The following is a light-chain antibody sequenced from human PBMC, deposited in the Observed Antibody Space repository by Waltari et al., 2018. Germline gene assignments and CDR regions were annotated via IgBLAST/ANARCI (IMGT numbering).Light chain of an antibody. CDR3: SSYTSSITYV. CDR1: TSTVGASYY. CDR2: EVG. V-gene: IGLV2-14*01. J-gene: IGLJ1*01. Sequence: QSALTQPASVTASPGHPIPNSCTASTSTVGASYYASWYQQHPDRAPKLLIYEVGSRPSGVSDRFSGSKSGNTASLTISGLQAEDEADYYCSSYTSSITYVFGVGTKVTVL.